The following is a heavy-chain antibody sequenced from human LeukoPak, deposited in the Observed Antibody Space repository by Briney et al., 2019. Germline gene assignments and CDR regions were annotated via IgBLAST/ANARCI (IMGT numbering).Heavy chain of an antibody. Sequence: GGSLRLSCAASGFTFSSYSMNWVRQAPGKGLEWVSSISSSSSYIYYADSVKGRFTISRDNSKNTLYLQMNSLRAEDTAVYYCAKDGTYYYDSSGPGDAFDIWGQGTMVTVSS. D-gene: IGHD3-22*01. J-gene: IGHJ3*02. CDR2: ISSSSSYI. V-gene: IGHV3-21*01. CDR3: AKDGTYYYDSSGPGDAFDI. CDR1: GFTFSSYS.